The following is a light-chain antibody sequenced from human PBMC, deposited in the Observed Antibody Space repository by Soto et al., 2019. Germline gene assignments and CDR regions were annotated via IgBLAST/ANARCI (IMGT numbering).Light chain of an antibody. CDR1: QSVSSSY. J-gene: IGKJ1*01. CDR2: GAS. V-gene: IGKV3-20*01. Sequence: EIVLPQSPGTLSLSPGERATLSCRASQSVSSSYLAWYQQKPGQAPRLLIYGASSRATGIPDRFSGSGSGTDFTLTISRLEPEDFAVSYCQQYGSSLWTFGQRTKVDIK. CDR3: QQYGSSLWT.